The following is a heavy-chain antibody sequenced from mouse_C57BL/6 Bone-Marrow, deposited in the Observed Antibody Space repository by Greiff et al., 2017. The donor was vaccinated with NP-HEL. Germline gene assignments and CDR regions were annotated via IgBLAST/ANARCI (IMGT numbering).Heavy chain of an antibody. V-gene: IGHV1-59*01. CDR2: IDPSDSYT. Sequence: QVQLQQPGAELVRPGTSVKLSCKASGYTFTSYWMHWVKQRPGQGLEWIGVIDPSDSYTNYNQKFKGKATLTVDTSSSAAYMQLNSLTSADSAVCYCARSTTVVAPDYWGKGTTLTVSS. CDR1: GYTFTSYW. CDR3: ARSTTVVAPDY. J-gene: IGHJ2*01. D-gene: IGHD1-1*01.